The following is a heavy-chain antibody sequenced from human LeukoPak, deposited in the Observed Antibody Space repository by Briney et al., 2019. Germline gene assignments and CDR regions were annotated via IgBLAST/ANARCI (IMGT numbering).Heavy chain of an antibody. CDR3: ARENFSCSGGSCYYYYYMDV. D-gene: IGHD2-15*01. CDR2: IYTSGST. V-gene: IGHV4-4*07. J-gene: IGHJ6*03. Sequence: SETLSLTCTVSGGSISSYYWSWIRQPAGKGLEWIGRIYTSGSTNYNPSLKSRVTMSVDTSKNQFSLKLSSVTAADTAVYYCARENFSCSGGSCYYYYYMDVWGKGTTVTISS. CDR1: GGSISSYY.